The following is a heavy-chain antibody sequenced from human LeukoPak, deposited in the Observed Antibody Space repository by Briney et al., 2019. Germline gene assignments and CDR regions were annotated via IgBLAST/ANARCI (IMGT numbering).Heavy chain of an antibody. CDR1: GGSISSYY. V-gene: IGHV4-59*12. J-gene: IGHJ6*03. CDR2: IYYSGST. CDR3: ARGCSYYDILTGYYTGYYYYYMDV. D-gene: IGHD3-9*01. Sequence: PSETLSLTCTVSGGSISSYYWSWIRQPPGKGLEWIGYIYYSGSTNYNPSLKSRVTISVDTSKNQFSLKLSSVTAADTAVYYCARGCSYYDILTGYYTGYYYYYMDVWGKGTTVTVSS.